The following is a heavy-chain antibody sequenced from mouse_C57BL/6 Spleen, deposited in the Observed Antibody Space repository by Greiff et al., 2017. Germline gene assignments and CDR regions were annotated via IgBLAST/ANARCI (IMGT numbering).Heavy chain of an antibody. CDR1: GYAFSSSW. D-gene: IGHD4-1*01. J-gene: IGHJ2*01. CDR2: LYPADGDT. CDR3: ARDNWEERDY. V-gene: IGHV1-82*01. Sequence: QVQLQQSGPELVKPGASVTISCKASGYAFSSSWLNWVKQRPGKGLAWIGRLYPADGDTNYNRKFKGKATLTADTSSSTAYMQLSSLTSEDSAVYFCARDNWEERDYWGQGTTLTVSS.